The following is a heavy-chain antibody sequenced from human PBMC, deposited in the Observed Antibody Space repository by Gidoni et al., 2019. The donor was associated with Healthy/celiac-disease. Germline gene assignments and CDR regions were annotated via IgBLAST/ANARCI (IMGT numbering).Heavy chain of an antibody. CDR2: ISAYNGNT. D-gene: IGHD2-2*01. CDR3: ARRAGPAAMLYYYGMDV. V-gene: IGHV1-18*01. CDR1: GYTFTSYG. Sequence: QVQLVHSGAEVKKPGAYVKVSCKASGYTFTSYGISWVRQAPGQGLWWMGWISAYNGNTNYEQKRKGRVTMTTDTSTSTAYMEMRSLRADDTAVYYCARRAGPAAMLYYYGMDVWGQGTTVTVSS. J-gene: IGHJ6*02.